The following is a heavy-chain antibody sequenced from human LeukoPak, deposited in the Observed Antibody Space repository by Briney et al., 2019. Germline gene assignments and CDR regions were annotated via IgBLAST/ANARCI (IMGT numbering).Heavy chain of an antibody. CDR2: ISGSGGST. CDR3: ASEWSYGPEGHYSWGAFDI. D-gene: IGHD5-18*01. Sequence: PGGSLRLSYVASGFTFSNYAMSWVRQTPGKGLEWVSSISGSGGSTHYADSVKGRFTISRDNSKNTLYLQMNSLRAEDTAVYYCASEWSYGPEGHYSWGAFDIWGQGTMVTVSS. V-gene: IGHV3-23*01. J-gene: IGHJ3*02. CDR1: GFTFSNYA.